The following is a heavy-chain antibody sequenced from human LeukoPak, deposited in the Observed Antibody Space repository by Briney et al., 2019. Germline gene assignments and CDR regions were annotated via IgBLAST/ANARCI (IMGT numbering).Heavy chain of an antibody. CDR3: ARDDELLMIVDY. Sequence: GGSLRLSCAASGFTFSSYSMNWVRQAPGKGLEWVSSISSSSSYIYYADSVKGRITIATHKDQISLYLKIDSVGDEDTAVYYCARDDELLMIVDYWGQGTLVTVSS. J-gene: IGHJ4*02. D-gene: IGHD3-22*01. CDR1: GFTFSSYS. CDR2: ISSSSSYI. V-gene: IGHV3-21*01.